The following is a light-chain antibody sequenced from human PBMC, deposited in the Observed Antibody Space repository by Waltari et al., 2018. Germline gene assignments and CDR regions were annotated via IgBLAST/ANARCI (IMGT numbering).Light chain of an antibody. CDR1: SSDIGGYNY. CDR3: YSYADTFTWV. J-gene: IGLJ3*02. V-gene: IGLV2-11*01. CDR2: DFT. Sequence: QSALTQPRSVSGSPGQSVTISCTGTSSDIGGYNYVSWYQQHPGKAPKLIIYDFTKRPSGVPDRFSASKSGNTASLTIAGLQADDEADYYCYSYADTFTWVFGGGTKLTVL.